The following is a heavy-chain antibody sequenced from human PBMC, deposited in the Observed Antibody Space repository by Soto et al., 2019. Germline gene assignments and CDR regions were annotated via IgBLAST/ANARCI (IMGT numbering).Heavy chain of an antibody. CDR1: GYTFTGYY. CDR2: ISPHSGGP. J-gene: IGHJ4*02. CDR3: AREEQTGANYYLDY. V-gene: IGHV1-2*02. D-gene: IGHD7-27*01. Sequence: QVRLVQSGAEVKKPGASVKVSCKASGYTFTGYYIHWVRQAPGQGLEWMGSISPHSGGPNYAQRFQGRVTMTSDTSMTTVYMEMSGLTSDDTAVYYCAREEQTGANYYLDYWGQGTLVTVSS.